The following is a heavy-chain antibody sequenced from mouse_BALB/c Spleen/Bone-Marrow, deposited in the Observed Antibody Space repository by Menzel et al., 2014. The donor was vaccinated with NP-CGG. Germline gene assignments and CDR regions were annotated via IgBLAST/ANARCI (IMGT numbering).Heavy chain of an antibody. J-gene: IGHJ2*01. D-gene: IGHD2-3*01. Sequence: VQLQQSGAELARLGASVKMCCRASGYTFTTYTIHWVRQRPGQGLEWIGYINPSSGYTNYIQKFKDKATLTADKSSSTAYMQLSSLTSEDSAVYYCARRDDGYVFFDYWGQGTTLTVSS. CDR1: GYTFTTYT. CDR2: INPSSGYT. CDR3: ARRDDGYVFFDY. V-gene: IGHV1-4*01.